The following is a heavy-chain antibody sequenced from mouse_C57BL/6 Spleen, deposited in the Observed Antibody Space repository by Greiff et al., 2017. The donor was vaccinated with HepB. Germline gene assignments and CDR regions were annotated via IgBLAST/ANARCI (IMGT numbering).Heavy chain of an antibody. J-gene: IGHJ3*01. Sequence: EVKLVESGAELVKPGASVKLSCTASGFNIKDYYMHWVKQRTEQGLEWIGRIDPEDGETKYAPKFQGKATITADTSSNTAYLQLSSLTSEDTAVYYWARDYGSSPWFAYWGQGTLVTVSA. D-gene: IGHD1-1*01. V-gene: IGHV14-2*01. CDR3: ARDYGSSPWFAY. CDR2: IDPEDGET. CDR1: GFNIKDYY.